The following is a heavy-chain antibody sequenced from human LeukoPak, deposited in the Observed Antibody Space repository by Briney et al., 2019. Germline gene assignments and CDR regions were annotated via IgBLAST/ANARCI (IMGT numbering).Heavy chain of an antibody. Sequence: GGSLRLSCAASGLSFSSFFLNWVRLTPGRELEWVACISQDESETFYMDSVRGRFTISRDNTKKSLYLQMNSLRAEDTAVYFCVRDLGHSRHYFEYWGQGALVTVSS. D-gene: IGHD7-27*01. CDR3: VRDLGHSRHYFEY. V-gene: IGHV3-7*01. J-gene: IGHJ4*02. CDR1: GLSFSSFF. CDR2: ISQDESET.